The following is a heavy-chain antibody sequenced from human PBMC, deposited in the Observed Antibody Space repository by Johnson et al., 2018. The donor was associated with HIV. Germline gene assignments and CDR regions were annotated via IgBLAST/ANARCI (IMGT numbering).Heavy chain of an antibody. CDR1: GFTFSSYA. V-gene: IGHV3-30-3*01. CDR3: ARGSWGTIFGVVITDAFDI. D-gene: IGHD3-3*01. Sequence: VQLVESGGGVVQPGRSLRLSCAASGFTFSSYAMHLVRQAPGKWLEWVAVISYDGSNKYYADSVKGRFTISRDNSKNTLYLQINSLRAEDTAVYYCARGSWGTIFGVVITDAFDIWGQGTMVTVSS. CDR2: ISYDGSNK. J-gene: IGHJ3*02.